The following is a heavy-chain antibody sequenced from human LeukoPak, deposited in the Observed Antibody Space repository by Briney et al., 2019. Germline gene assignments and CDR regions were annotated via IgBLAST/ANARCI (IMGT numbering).Heavy chain of an antibody. CDR3: AKDLGDNPASSDY. V-gene: IGHV3-23*01. Sequence: PGGSLRLSCAASGFTFNNYAMSWVRQAPGKGLEWVSGFSGSGGSKYYADSVKGRFTISRDNSKNTLYLQMNSLRADDTAVYYCAKDLGDNPASSDYWGQGTLVTVSS. CDR2: FSGSGGSK. J-gene: IGHJ4*02. CDR1: GFTFNNYA. D-gene: IGHD1-14*01.